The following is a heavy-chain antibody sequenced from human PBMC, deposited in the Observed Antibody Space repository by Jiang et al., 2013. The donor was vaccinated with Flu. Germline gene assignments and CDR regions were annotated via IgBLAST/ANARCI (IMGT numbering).Heavy chain of an antibody. Sequence: SYSMNWVRPGVQGRGVEWVSYISSSSSTIYYADSVKGRFTISRDNAKNSLYLQMNSLRDEDTAVYYCAREPDSSGRYDAFDIWGQGTMVTVSS. CDR2: ISSSSSTI. D-gene: IGHD3-22*01. J-gene: IGHJ3*02. V-gene: IGHV3-48*02. CDR1: SYS. CDR3: AREPDSSGRYDAFDI.